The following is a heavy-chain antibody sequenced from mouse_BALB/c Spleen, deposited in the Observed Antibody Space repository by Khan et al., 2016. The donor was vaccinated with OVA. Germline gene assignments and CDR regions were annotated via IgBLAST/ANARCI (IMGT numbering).Heavy chain of an antibody. CDR2: IGPGSSNT. CDR1: GYTFTSYW. J-gene: IGHJ4*01. Sequence: DLVKPGTSVKLSCKASGYTFTSYWINWIKQRPGQGLEWIGRIGPGSSNTYYNEMFKGTAALPVDTSSSTAYIQLSSLSSEDSAVYFCAMENYYGRSCYAMDYWGQGTSVTVSS. V-gene: IGHV1S41*01. D-gene: IGHD1-1*01. CDR3: AMENYYGRSCYAMDY.